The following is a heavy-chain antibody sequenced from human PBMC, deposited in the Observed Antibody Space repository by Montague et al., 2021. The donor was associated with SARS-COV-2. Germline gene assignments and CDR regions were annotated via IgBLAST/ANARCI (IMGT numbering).Heavy chain of an antibody. J-gene: IGHJ6*02. D-gene: IGHD3-10*01. CDR1: GFTFSSYS. V-gene: IGHV3-21*01. CDR3: ARDPLDYGLWSSGSYYNAYYYYYGMDV. CDR2: ISISSSYI. Sequence: SLRLACAASGFTFSSYSMNWVRQAPGKGLEWVSSISISSSYIYYADSVKGRFTISRDNAKNPLYLQMNSLRAEDTAVYYCARDPLDYGLWSSGSYYNAYYYYYGMDVWGRGTTVTVSS.